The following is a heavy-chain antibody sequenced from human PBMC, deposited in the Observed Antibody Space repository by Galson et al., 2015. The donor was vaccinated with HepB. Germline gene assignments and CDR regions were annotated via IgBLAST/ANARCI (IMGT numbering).Heavy chain of an antibody. D-gene: IGHD3-10*01. CDR2: IRYDGSKK. V-gene: IGHV3-30*02. CDR3: AKDPYYYGSGSCSFDY. Sequence: SLRLSCAASGFTFSTYGLHWVRQAPGKGLEWVAFIRYDGSKKYYADSVKGRFTISRDNSKNTLYLQINSLRAEDTAVYYCAKDPYYYGSGSCSFDYWGQGTLVTVSS. J-gene: IGHJ4*02. CDR1: GFTFSTYG.